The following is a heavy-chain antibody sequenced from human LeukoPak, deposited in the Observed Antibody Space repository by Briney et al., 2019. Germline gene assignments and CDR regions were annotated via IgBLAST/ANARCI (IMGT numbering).Heavy chain of an antibody. CDR3: GRAVSAGTVDY. CDR1: GFTFSSSE. CDR2: INQDGSAK. V-gene: IGHV3-7*01. D-gene: IGHD6-13*01. Sequence: GGSLRLSCAASGFTFSSSEMNWVRQAPGKGLEWVANINQDGSAKYYVDSMEGRFTISRDNAKNSLYLHMKTLRTRDTATYYCGRAVSAGTVDYWGQGTLVTVSS. J-gene: IGHJ4*02.